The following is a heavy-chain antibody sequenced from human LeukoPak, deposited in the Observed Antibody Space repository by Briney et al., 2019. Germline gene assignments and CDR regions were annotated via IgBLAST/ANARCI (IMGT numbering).Heavy chain of an antibody. CDR1: GGSISSSSYY. Sequence: SETLSLTCTVSGGSISSSSYYWGWIRQPPGKGLEWVGSIYYSGSTYYNPSLKSRVTISVDTSKNQFSLKLSSVTAADTAVYYCARALRSGSRPRYYFDYWGQGTLVTVSS. J-gene: IGHJ4*02. V-gene: IGHV4-39*07. D-gene: IGHD1-26*01. CDR3: ARALRSGSRPRYYFDY. CDR2: IYYSGST.